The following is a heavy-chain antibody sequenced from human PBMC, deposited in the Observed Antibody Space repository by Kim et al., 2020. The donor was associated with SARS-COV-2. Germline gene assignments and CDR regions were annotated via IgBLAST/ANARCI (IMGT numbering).Heavy chain of an antibody. D-gene: IGHD4-17*01. CDR1: GYTFTSYA. V-gene: IGHV1-3*01. CDR3: ARDLLKDYGGAYYYYYGMDV. CDR2: INAGNGNT. Sequence: ASVKVSCKASGYTFTSYAMHWVRQAPGQRLEWMGWINAGNGNTKYSKKFQGRDTITRDTSASTAYMELSSLRSEDTAVYYCARDLLKDYGGAYYYYYGMDVWGQGTTVTVSS. J-gene: IGHJ6*02.